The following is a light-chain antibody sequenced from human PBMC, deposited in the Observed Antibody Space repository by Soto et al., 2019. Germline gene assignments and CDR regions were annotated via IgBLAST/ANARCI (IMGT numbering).Light chain of an antibody. Sequence: EIVLTHSPATLSLSPGERATLSCRASQSVSSYLAWHQQKPGQAPRLLIYDASNRATGIPARFSGSGSGTDFTLTISSLEPEDFAVYYCQQRSNFITFGQGTRLEIK. CDR1: QSVSSY. CDR3: QQRSNFIT. V-gene: IGKV3-11*01. J-gene: IGKJ5*01. CDR2: DAS.